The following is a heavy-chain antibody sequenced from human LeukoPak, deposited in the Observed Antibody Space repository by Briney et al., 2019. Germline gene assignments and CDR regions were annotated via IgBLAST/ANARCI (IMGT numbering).Heavy chain of an antibody. Sequence: PGGSLTLSCPASGFTFSSHAMSRVRQAPGKGLEWVSAIGGSGGSTYYADSVKGRFTISRDNSKNTLYLRMNSLRAEDTAVYYCANGYSGYDQPFDYWGQGTLVTVSS. V-gene: IGHV3-23*01. J-gene: IGHJ4*02. CDR2: IGGSGGST. CDR3: ANGYSGYDQPFDY. CDR1: GFTFSSHA. D-gene: IGHD5-12*01.